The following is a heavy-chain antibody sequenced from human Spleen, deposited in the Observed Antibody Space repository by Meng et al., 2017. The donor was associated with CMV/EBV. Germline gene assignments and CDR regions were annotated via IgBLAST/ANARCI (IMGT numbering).Heavy chain of an antibody. V-gene: IGHV3-30*02. Sequence: GESLKISCLASGFSFSTYGMHWVRQAPGKGLEWLAFIRYDGNSKYFADSVKGRFTISRDNAKNSLYLQMSSLRAEDTAVYFCASYCSSSSCYVLRTFDYWGQGTLVTVSS. D-gene: IGHD2-2*01. CDR3: ASYCSSSSCYVLRTFDY. J-gene: IGHJ4*02. CDR2: IRYDGNSK. CDR1: GFSFSTYG.